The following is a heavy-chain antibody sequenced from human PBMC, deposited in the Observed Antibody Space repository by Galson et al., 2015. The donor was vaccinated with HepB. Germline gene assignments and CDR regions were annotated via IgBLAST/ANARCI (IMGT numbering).Heavy chain of an antibody. J-gene: IGHJ6*02. CDR2: IRKKFYGGTT. V-gene: IGHV3-49*03. CDR3: SRKIGAPEYDYYGLDV. CDR1: EFTFEDYV. D-gene: IGHD2/OR15-2a*01. Sequence: SLRLSCAGSEFTFEDYVISWFRQAPGKGLEWLGFIRKKFYGGTTEYAPSVKGRVILSRDDSDSVAYLQMNSLDTDDTAVYYCSRKIGAPEYDYYGLDVWGQGTTVTVSS.